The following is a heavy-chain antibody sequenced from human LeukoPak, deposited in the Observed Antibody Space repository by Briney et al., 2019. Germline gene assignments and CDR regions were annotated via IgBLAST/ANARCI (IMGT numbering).Heavy chain of an antibody. Sequence: SETLSLTCAVYGGSFSGYYWSWIRQPPGKGLEWIGEINHSGSTNYNPSLKSQVTISVDTSKNQFSLKLSSVTAADTAVYYCARRRGRYPFDYWGQGTLVTVSS. CDR3: ARRRGRYPFDY. D-gene: IGHD6-19*01. CDR1: GGSFSGYY. V-gene: IGHV4-34*01. CDR2: INHSGST. J-gene: IGHJ4*02.